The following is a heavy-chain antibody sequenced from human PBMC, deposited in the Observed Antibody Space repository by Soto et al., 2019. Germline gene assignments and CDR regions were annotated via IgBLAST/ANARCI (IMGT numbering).Heavy chain of an antibody. CDR1: GFTFSAYA. Sequence: EVQLLESGGGLVQPGGSLRLSCAASGFTFSAYAMSWVRQAPGKGLEWVSAISGTSPSTYYVDSVQGRFSISTDSSRKPLFLQMNTLRAEDTAVYFCATRIFGVEYWGQGTLVTVSS. CDR3: ATRIFGVEY. CDR2: ISGTSPST. V-gene: IGHV3-23*01. J-gene: IGHJ4*02. D-gene: IGHD3-3*01.